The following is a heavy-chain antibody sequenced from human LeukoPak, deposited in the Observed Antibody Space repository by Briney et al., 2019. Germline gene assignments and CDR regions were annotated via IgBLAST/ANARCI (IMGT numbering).Heavy chain of an antibody. CDR2: ISSSSSYI. CDR3: ASNPVTPVDLYDYVWGSYRTPYYFDH. J-gene: IGHJ4*02. CDR1: GFTFSSYS. V-gene: IGHV3-21*01. Sequence: PGGSLRLSCAASGFTFSSYSMNWVRQAPGKGLEWVSSISSSSSYIYYADSVKGRFTISRDNAKNSLYLQMNSLRAEDTAVYYCASNPVTPVDLYDYVWGSYRTPYYFDHWGQGTLVTVSS. D-gene: IGHD3-16*02.